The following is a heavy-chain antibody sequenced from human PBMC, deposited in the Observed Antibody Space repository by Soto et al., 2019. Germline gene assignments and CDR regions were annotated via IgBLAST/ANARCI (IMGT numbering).Heavy chain of an antibody. CDR3: ARASLYCSSTSCQINWFDP. D-gene: IGHD2-2*01. J-gene: IGHJ5*02. CDR1: GGTFSSYA. V-gene: IGHV1-69*13. Sequence: SVKVSCKASGGTFSSYAISWVRQAPGQGLEWMGGIIPIFGTANYAQKFQGRVTITADGSTSTAYMELSSLRSEDTAVYYCARASLYCSSTSCQINWFDPWGQGTLVTVSS. CDR2: IIPIFGTA.